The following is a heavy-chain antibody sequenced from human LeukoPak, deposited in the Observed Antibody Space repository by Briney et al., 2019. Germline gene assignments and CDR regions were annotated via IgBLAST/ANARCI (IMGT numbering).Heavy chain of an antibody. CDR2: INGDASST. J-gene: IGHJ4*02. D-gene: IGHD5-18*01. Sequence: GGSLRLSCAASGFTFSSYEMNWVRQAPGKGLVWASRINGDASSTSYADSVKGRFTISRDNAKSTLYLQMNSLRVEDTAVYYCARARGNTYGYFEYWGQGTLVTVSS. CDR1: GFTFSSYE. V-gene: IGHV3-74*01. CDR3: ARARGNTYGYFEY.